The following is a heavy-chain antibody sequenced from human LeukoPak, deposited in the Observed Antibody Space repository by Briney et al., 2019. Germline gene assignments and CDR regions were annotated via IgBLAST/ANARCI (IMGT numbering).Heavy chain of an antibody. Sequence: GGSLRLSCAASGFTFSSFAMSWIRQAPGKGLEWVSSVSRSGVGTYYADSVRGRFTISRDNSKNTVFLQMNILRAEDSAVYYCAKDYEVGSIDYWGQGPLVTVSS. CDR1: GFTFSSFA. V-gene: IGHV3-23*01. CDR2: VSRSGVGT. CDR3: AKDYEVGSIDY. D-gene: IGHD3-16*01. J-gene: IGHJ4*02.